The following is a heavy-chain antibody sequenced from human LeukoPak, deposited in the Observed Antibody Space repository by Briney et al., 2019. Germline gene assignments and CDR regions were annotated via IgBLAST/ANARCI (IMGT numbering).Heavy chain of an antibody. CDR1: GYPFSTHS. V-gene: IGHV1-3*01. Sequence: ASVNVSCKASGYPFSTHSMHWVRQAPGQGLEWMGWSNAGNGNTKYSQKFQGRVTVTRDTSASTAYMELSSLRSEDTAVYYCARVQGRYSSSWYAEYFQHWGQGTLVTVSS. J-gene: IGHJ1*01. CDR2: SNAGNGNT. D-gene: IGHD6-13*01. CDR3: ARVQGRYSSSWYAEYFQH.